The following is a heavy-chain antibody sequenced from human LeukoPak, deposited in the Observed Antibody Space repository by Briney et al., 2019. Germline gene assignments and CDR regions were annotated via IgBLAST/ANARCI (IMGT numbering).Heavy chain of an antibody. CDR3: ARDQEWEPRPVHYFDY. J-gene: IGHJ4*02. V-gene: IGHV1-69*01. Sequence: ASVKVSCKASGGTFSSYAISWVRQAPGQGLEWMGGIIPIFGTANYAQKFQGRVTITADESTSTAYMELSSLRSEDTAVYYCARDQEWEPRPVHYFDYWGQGTLVTVSS. CDR1: GGTFSSYA. D-gene: IGHD1-26*01. CDR2: IIPIFGTA.